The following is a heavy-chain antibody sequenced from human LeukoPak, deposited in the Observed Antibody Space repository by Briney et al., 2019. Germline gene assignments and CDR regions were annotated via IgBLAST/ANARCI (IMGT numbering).Heavy chain of an antibody. Sequence: GASVKVSCKASGYTFTSYDINWVRQATGQGLEWMGWINPNSGGTNYAQKFQGRVTMTRDTSISTAYMELSRLRSDDTAVYYCARGHFTIFGVAPYDDWGQGTLVTVSS. CDR3: ARGHFTIFGVAPYDD. D-gene: IGHD3-3*01. CDR1: GYTFTSYD. V-gene: IGHV1-2*02. CDR2: INPNSGGT. J-gene: IGHJ4*02.